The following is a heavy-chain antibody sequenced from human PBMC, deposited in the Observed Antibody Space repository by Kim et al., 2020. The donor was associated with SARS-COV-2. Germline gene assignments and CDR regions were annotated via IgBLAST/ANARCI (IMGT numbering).Heavy chain of an antibody. J-gene: IGHJ4*02. CDR2: ISSSSSTI. CDR3: ARSYAYLWGCYRSRFAY. CDR1: GFTFSSYS. D-gene: IGHD3-16*02. V-gene: IGHV3-48*02. Sequence: GGSLRLSCAASGFTFSSYSMNWVRQAPGKGLEWVSYISSSSSTIYYADSVKGRFTISRDNAKNSLYLQMNSLRDEDTAVYYCARSYAYLWGCYRSRFAYWGAGAPVTVSS.